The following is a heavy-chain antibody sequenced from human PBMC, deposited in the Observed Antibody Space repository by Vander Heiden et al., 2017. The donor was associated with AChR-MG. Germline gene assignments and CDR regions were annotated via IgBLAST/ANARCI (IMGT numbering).Heavy chain of an antibody. CDR1: GGPFSSYA. V-gene: IGHV1-69*06. J-gene: IGHJ5*02. D-gene: IGHD2-15*01. CDR3: ARGPPGWSTTGWFDP. Sequence: QVQLVQSGAEVKKPGSSVKVPCKASGGPFSSYAISWGRQAPGQGLEWMGGIIPIFGTANYAQKFQGRVTITADKATSTAYMELSSLRSEDTAVCYCARGPPGWSTTGWFDPWGQGTLVTVSS. CDR2: IIPIFGTA.